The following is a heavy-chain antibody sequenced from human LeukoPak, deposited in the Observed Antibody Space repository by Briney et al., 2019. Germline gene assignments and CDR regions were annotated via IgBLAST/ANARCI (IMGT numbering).Heavy chain of an antibody. V-gene: IGHV4-34*01. CDR1: RWSFSGYY. D-gene: IGHD6-13*01. Sequence: SETLSLTCAGNRWSFSGYYWSWLRQPPGKGLEGIGEINHSGSTNYNPSLKIRDTISVNTSKNQFSLKLSSVTAADTAVYYCARAALPAGYYYYYYYMDVWGKGTTVTVSS. CDR3: ARAALPAGYYYYYYYMDV. CDR2: INHSGST. J-gene: IGHJ6*03.